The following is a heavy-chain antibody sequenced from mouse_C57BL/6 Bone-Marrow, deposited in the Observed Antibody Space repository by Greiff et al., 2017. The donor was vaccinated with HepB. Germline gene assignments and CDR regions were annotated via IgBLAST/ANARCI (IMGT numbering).Heavy chain of an antibody. V-gene: IGHV1-64*01. J-gene: IGHJ2*01. CDR1: GYTFTSYW. CDR3: AVVYYYGSSDYFDY. D-gene: IGHD1-1*01. Sequence: VQLQQPGAELVKPGASVKLSCKASGYTFTSYWMHWVKQRPGQGLEWIGMIHPNSGSTNYNEKFKSKATLTVDKSSSTAYMQLSSLTSEDSAVYYCAVVYYYGSSDYFDYWGQGTTLTVSS. CDR2: IHPNSGST.